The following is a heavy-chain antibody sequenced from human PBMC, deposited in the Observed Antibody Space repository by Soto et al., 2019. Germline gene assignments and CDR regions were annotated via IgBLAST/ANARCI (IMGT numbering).Heavy chain of an antibody. CDR3: ARGQNQVATSY. D-gene: IGHD5-12*01. Sequence: SETLSLTCTVSGGSISSSSYYSGWIRQPPGKGLEWIGSIYYSGSTYYNPSLKSRVTISVDTSKNQFSLKLSSVTAADTAVYYCARGQNQVATSYWGQGTLVTAPQ. CDR1: GGSISSSSYY. CDR2: IYYSGST. J-gene: IGHJ4*02. V-gene: IGHV4-39*01.